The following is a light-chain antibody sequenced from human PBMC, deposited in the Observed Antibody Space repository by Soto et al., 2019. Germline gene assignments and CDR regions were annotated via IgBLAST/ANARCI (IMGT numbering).Light chain of an antibody. Sequence: QSALTQPASVSGSPGQSITISCTGTSSHVGGYNYVSWYQQHPGKAPKLMIYDVSNRPSGVSNRFSGSKSGNTASLTISGLQAEDEADYYCSSYTSSSTLVFGGGTQLT. CDR2: DVS. CDR1: SSHVGGYNY. J-gene: IGLJ2*01. V-gene: IGLV2-14*01. CDR3: SSYTSSSTLV.